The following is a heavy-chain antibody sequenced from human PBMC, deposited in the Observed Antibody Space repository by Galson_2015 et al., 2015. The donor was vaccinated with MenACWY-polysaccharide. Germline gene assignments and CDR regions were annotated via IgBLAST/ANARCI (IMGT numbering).Heavy chain of an antibody. CDR2: IHHSGNT. J-gene: IGHJ4*02. CDR3: VREATVTTFDC. D-gene: IGHD4-17*01. CDR1: GGSISSGDYF. V-gene: IGHV4-30-4*01. Sequence: TLSLTCTVSGGSISSGDYFWTWIRQSPGKGLEWIGFIHHSGNTYYNPSLESRVRMSVDTSRNQFSLRLTSVSAADTATYYCVREATVTTFDCWGQGALVSVSS.